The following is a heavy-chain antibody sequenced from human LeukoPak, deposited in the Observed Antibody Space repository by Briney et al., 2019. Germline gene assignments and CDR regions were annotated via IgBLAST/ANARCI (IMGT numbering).Heavy chain of an antibody. D-gene: IGHD1-26*01. V-gene: IGHV3-7*01. Sequence: PGGSLRLSCAASGFTFSSYGMSWVRQAPGKGLEWVATIKFDGTEKQYVASVRGRFTISRANAENSMFLRMESLRPEDTAVYYCARGGGYSERFDYWGQGTLVTVSS. CDR1: GFTFSSYG. CDR3: ARGGGYSERFDY. CDR2: IKFDGTEK. J-gene: IGHJ4*02.